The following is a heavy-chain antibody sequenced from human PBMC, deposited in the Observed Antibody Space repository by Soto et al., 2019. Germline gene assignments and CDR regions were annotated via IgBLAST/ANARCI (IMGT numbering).Heavy chain of an antibody. V-gene: IGHV1-46*01. CDR2: INPGGGST. CDR1: GYTFTSYY. J-gene: IGHJ4*02. Sequence: QVQLVQSGAEVKKPGASVNVSCKASGYTFTSYYMHWVRQAPGQGLEWMGIINPGGGSTSYPQKFQVRVTMTRDTSTSTVYMELSSLRSEDTAVDYCARDPTSIYYARYYFDCWGQGTLVTVSS. D-gene: IGHD3-3*01. CDR3: ARDPTSIYYARYYFDC.